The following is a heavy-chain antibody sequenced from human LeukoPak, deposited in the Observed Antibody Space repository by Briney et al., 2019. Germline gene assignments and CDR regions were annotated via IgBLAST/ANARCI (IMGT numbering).Heavy chain of an antibody. V-gene: IGHV1-18*01. Sequence: GASVKVSCKASGYTFTSYGISWVRQAPGQGLEWMGWISAYNGNTNYAQKLQGRVTMTTDTSTSTAYMELRSLRSDDTAVYYCAGEYCSGGSCYGWFDPWGQGTLVTVSS. D-gene: IGHD2-15*01. J-gene: IGHJ5*02. CDR2: ISAYNGNT. CDR1: GYTFTSYG. CDR3: AGEYCSGGSCYGWFDP.